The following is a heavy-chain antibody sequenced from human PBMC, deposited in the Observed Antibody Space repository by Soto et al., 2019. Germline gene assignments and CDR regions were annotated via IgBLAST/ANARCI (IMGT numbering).Heavy chain of an antibody. J-gene: IGHJ4*02. CDR1: GYTFTGYY. Sequence: QGQLVQSGAEVKKPGASVKVSCKASGYTFTGYYIHWVRQAPGQGLEGMGWINPKSGVTNYAQKFQGRVTMITDTSISTAYMELSRLRSDDTAVYYCARDMAYGDFLPALFWGQGTLVTVSS. V-gene: IGHV1-2*02. CDR3: ARDMAYGDFLPALF. D-gene: IGHD4-17*01. CDR2: INPKSGVT.